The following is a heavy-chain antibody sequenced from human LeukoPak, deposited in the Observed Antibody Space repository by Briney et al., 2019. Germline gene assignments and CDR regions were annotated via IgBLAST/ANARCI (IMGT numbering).Heavy chain of an antibody. CDR1: GGSISSYY. CDR3: ARDFTSVTIFGVVTEIFDY. Sequence: SETLSLTCTVFGGSISSYYWSWIRQPAGKGLEWIGRIYTSGSTNYNPSLKSRVTMSVDTSKNQFSLKLSSVTAADTAVYYCARDFTSVTIFGVVTEIFDYWGQGTLVTVSS. CDR2: IYTSGST. V-gene: IGHV4-4*07. J-gene: IGHJ4*02. D-gene: IGHD3-3*01.